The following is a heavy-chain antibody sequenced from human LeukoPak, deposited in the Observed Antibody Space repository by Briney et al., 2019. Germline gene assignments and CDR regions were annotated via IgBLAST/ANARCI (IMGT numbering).Heavy chain of an antibody. CDR3: ARGSFSRWTTQSYFDY. CDR2: ISAYNGNT. Sequence: GASVKVSCKASGYTFTSYGISWVRQAPGQGLEWMGWISAYNGNTNYAQKLQGRVTMTTDTSTSTAYMELRSLRSDDTAVYYCARGSFSRWTTQSYFDYWGQGTLVTVSS. CDR1: GYTFTSYG. J-gene: IGHJ4*02. D-gene: IGHD2-15*01. V-gene: IGHV1-18*01.